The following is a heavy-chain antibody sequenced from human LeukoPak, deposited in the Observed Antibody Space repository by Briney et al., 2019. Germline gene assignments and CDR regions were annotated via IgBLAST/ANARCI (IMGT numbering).Heavy chain of an antibody. CDR2: ITGSGDGT. V-gene: IGHV3-23*01. CDR3: VKGFVHPTYYFDY. Sequence: AGGSLRLPCAASGFTFSNYAMMWVRQAPGKRLEWVSSITGSGDGTYYADSVRGRFTISRDNSENTLYLQLDSLRAEDTAVYFCVKGFVHPTYYFDYWGQGTLVTVSS. CDR1: GFTFSNYA. J-gene: IGHJ4*02. D-gene: IGHD3-10*01.